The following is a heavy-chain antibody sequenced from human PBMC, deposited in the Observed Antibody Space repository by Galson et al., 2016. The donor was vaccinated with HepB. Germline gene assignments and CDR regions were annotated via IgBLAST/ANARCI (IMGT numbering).Heavy chain of an antibody. CDR2: ISTYDGDT. CDR3: ARDWYCSAGSCYDAFDI. Sequence: SVKVSCKASDYTFTSYGISWVRQAPGQGLEWMGWISTYDGDTNYAQNLQGRVTMTTDTSTTTAYMELRSLRSDDTAMYYCARDWYCSAGSCYDAFDIWGQGTMVTVSS. J-gene: IGHJ3*02. D-gene: IGHD2-15*01. V-gene: IGHV1-18*01. CDR1: DYTFTSYG.